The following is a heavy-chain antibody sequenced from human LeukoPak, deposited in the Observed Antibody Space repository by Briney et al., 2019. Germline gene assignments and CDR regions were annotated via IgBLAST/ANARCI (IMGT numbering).Heavy chain of an antibody. D-gene: IGHD4-17*01. Sequence: GGSLRLSCAASGFTFSRSWMNWVRQAPGKGLEWVSYIGSSGSTVYYADSVKGRFTISRDNAKNSLYLQMNSLRDEDTAVYYCARDTLVYADSPDAFDIWGQGTMVTVSS. CDR2: IGSSGSTV. V-gene: IGHV3-48*02. J-gene: IGHJ3*02. CDR3: ARDTLVYADSPDAFDI. CDR1: GFTFSRSW.